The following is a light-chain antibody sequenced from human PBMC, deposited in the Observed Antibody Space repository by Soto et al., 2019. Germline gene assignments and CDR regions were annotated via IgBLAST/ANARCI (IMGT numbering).Light chain of an antibody. Sequence: ELVLTPSHGTLSLSPGARAPLSCRTSQSVNNNYLAWYQQKPGQAPRLLIHGASSRVTGIPDRFSGSGSGTDFTLTITRLEPEDFAVYYCQQYQSLTFGGGTKV. V-gene: IGKV3-20*01. CDR3: QQYQSLT. J-gene: IGKJ4*01. CDR1: QSVNNNY. CDR2: GAS.